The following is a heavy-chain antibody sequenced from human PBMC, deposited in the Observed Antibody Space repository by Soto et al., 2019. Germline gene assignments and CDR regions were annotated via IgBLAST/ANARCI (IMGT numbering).Heavy chain of an antibody. V-gene: IGHV4-61*01. CDR3: ASALYCSGGSCSFDP. J-gene: IGHJ5*02. Sequence: SETLSLTCTVSGGSVSSGNYYWSWIRQPPGKGLEWIGFIYYTGSTSYNPSLKSRVTISMDMSKNQFSLKLTSVTAADTAVYYCASALYCSGGSCSFDPWGQGTLVTVSS. D-gene: IGHD2-15*01. CDR1: GGSVSSGNYY. CDR2: IYYTGST.